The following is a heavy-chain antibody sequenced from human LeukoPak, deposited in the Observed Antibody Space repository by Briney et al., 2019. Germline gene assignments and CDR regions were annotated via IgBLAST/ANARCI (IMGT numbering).Heavy chain of an antibody. J-gene: IGHJ5*02. CDR1: GGSISSSSYY. CDR3: ARRGYTYGWGWFDP. V-gene: IGHV4-39*07. CDR2: INHSGST. D-gene: IGHD5-18*01. Sequence: SETLSLTCTVSGGSISSSSYYWSWIRQPPGKGLEWIGEINHSGSTNYNPSLKSRVTISVDTSKNQFSLKVNSVTAADTAVYYCARRGYTYGWGWFDPWGQGTLVTVSS.